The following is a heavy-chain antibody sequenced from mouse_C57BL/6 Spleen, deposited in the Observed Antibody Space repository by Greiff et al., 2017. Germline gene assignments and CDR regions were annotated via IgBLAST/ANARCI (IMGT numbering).Heavy chain of an antibody. CDR3: ARLADYSNYGYYFDY. V-gene: IGHV5-16*01. J-gene: IGHJ2*01. CDR1: GFTFSDYY. D-gene: IGHD2-5*01. CDR2: INYDGSST. Sequence: EVQVVESEGGLVQPGSSMKLSCTASGFTFSDYYMAWVRQVPEKGLEWVANINYDGSSTYYLDSLKSRFIISRDNAKNILYLQMSSLKSEDTATYYCARLADYSNYGYYFDYWGQGTTLTVSS.